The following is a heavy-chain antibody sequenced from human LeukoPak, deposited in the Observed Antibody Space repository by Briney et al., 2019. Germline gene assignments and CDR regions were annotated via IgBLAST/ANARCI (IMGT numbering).Heavy chain of an antibody. CDR1: GFTFSSFA. Sequence: GGSLRLSCAASGFTFSSFAIHWVRQAPGKGLEWLAVMSYDGTDKFYADSVKGRFTISRDNSKNTLYLQMNSLRAEDTAVYFCAKGEPRKAVVAAWIDYWGQGTQVTVSS. CDR2: MSYDGTDK. CDR3: AKGEPRKAVVAAWIDY. J-gene: IGHJ4*02. V-gene: IGHV3-30*18. D-gene: IGHD2-15*01.